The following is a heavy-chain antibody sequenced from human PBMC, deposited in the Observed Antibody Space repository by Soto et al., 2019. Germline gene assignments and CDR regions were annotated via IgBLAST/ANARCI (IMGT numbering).Heavy chain of an antibody. D-gene: IGHD3-9*01. Sequence: QVQLVQSGAEVKKPGASVKVSCKASGYTFTSYAMHWVRQAPGQRPGWMGWINAGNGNTKYSQKFQGRVTITRDTSASTAYMELSSLRSEDTAVYYCARNLMDYDILTGYYMGYYFDYWGQGTLVTVSS. J-gene: IGHJ4*02. CDR3: ARNLMDYDILTGYYMGYYFDY. CDR2: INAGNGNT. V-gene: IGHV1-3*01. CDR1: GYTFTSYA.